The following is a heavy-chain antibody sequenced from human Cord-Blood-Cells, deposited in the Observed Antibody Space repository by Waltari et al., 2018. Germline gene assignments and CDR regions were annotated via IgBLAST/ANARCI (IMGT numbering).Heavy chain of an antibody. CDR1: GFTFSSSS. V-gene: IGHV3-21*01. Sequence: ELQLVVSGGGLVKPGGSVRLSCAASGFTFSSSSMNWVRQAPGKGLEWVSSISSSSSSYIYYADSVKGRFTISRDNAKNSLYLQMNSLRAEDTAVYYCAVTEYSSSSGRAFDIWGQGTMVTVSS. CDR2: ISSSSSSYI. CDR3: AVTEYSSSSGRAFDI. J-gene: IGHJ3*02. D-gene: IGHD6-6*01.